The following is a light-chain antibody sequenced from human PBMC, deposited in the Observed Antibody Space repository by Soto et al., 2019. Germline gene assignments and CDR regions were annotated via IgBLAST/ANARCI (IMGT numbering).Light chain of an antibody. CDR1: QSVSNSY. V-gene: IGKV3-20*01. Sequence: EIVLTQSPGTLSLSPGERVTLSCRASQSVSNSYLAWYQQKPGQAPRRLIYGASSRATGIPDRFSGSGSGTDFTLTISRLEPEDFAVYYCQQYVSSPWTFGQGTKVEIK. J-gene: IGKJ1*01. CDR3: QQYVSSPWT. CDR2: GAS.